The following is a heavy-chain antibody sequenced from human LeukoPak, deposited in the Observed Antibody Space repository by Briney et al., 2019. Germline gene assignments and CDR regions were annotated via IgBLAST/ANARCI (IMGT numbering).Heavy chain of an antibody. CDR2: ISSSSSYI. CDR1: GFSFSSYE. CDR3: ARSLHTAMALFDY. D-gene: IGHD5-18*01. J-gene: IGHJ4*02. V-gene: IGHV3-21*01. Sequence: GGSLRLSCAASGFSFSSYEMNWVRQAPGKGLEWVSSISSSSSYIYYADSVKGRFTISRDNAKNSLYLQMNSLRAEDTAVYYCARSLHTAMALFDYWGQGTLVTVSS.